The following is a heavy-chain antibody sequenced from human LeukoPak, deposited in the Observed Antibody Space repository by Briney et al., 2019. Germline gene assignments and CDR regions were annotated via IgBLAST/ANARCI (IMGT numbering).Heavy chain of an antibody. CDR1: GYTFTGYY. Sequence: GASVKVSCKASGYTFTGYYMHWVRQAPGQGLEWMGWINPNSGGTNYAQKFQGRVTMTRDTSISTAYMELSRLRSDDTAVYYCAGGTTVTIGYYYYYMDVWGKGTTVTVSS. J-gene: IGHJ6*03. CDR3: AGGTTVTIGYYYYYMDV. D-gene: IGHD4-17*01. V-gene: IGHV1-2*02. CDR2: INPNSGGT.